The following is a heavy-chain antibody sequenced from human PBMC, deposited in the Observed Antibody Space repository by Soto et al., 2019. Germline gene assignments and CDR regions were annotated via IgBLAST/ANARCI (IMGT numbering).Heavy chain of an antibody. CDR2: IIPIFGTA. Sequence: QVQLVQSGAEVKKPGSSVKVSCKASGGTFSSYAISWVRQAPGQGLEWMGGIIPIFGTANYAQKFQGRVTITADESTSTAYMELSSLRSEDTAVYYCARDEGIVVVVAHADYYGMDVWGQGTTVTVSS. V-gene: IGHV1-69*12. D-gene: IGHD2-15*01. J-gene: IGHJ6*02. CDR1: GGTFSSYA. CDR3: ARDEGIVVVVAHADYYGMDV.